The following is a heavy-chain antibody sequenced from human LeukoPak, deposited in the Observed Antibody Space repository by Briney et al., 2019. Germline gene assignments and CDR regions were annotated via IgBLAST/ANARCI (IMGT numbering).Heavy chain of an antibody. Sequence: GGSLRLSCAASGLTFSNFGMSWVRQAPGQGLEWVSGISGSGDRTYYADSVKGRFTTSRDNSKNTLNLQMNSLRADDTAVYFCAKAKYSSLSYYFDSWGQGTLVTVSS. V-gene: IGHV3-23*01. D-gene: IGHD6-6*01. CDR2: ISGSGDRT. CDR1: GLTFSNFG. CDR3: AKAKYSSLSYYFDS. J-gene: IGHJ4*02.